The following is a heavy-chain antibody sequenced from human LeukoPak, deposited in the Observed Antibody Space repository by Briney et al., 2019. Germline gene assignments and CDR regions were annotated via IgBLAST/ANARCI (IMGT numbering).Heavy chain of an antibody. CDR1: GGSFSGYY. J-gene: IGHJ5*02. CDR2: INHSGST. CDR3: ARGPWYSSSWYGWFDP. Sequence: SETLSLTCAVYGGSFSGYYWSWTSHPPGKGLEWMGEINHSGSTNYNPSLKSRGTISVDTSKNQFSLKLRSVAAADTAVYYCARGPWYSSSWYGWFDPWGEGTLVTVPS. V-gene: IGHV4-34*01. D-gene: IGHD6-13*01.